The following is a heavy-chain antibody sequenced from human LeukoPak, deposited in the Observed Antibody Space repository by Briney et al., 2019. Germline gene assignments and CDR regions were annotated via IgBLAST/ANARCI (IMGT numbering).Heavy chain of an antibody. CDR3: ARVTEAPYYFDY. CDR1: GFTFSSYS. Sequence: GGSLRLSCAASGFTFSSYSMNWVRQAPGKGLEWVSPISSSSSYIYYADSVKGRFTISRDNAKNSLYLQTNSLRAEDTAVYYCARVTEAPYYFDYWGQGALVTVSS. CDR2: ISSSSSYI. J-gene: IGHJ4*02. V-gene: IGHV3-21*01.